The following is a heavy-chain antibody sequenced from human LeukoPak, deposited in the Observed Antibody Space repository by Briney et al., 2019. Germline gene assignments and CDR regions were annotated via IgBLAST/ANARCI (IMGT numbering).Heavy chain of an antibody. J-gene: IGHJ4*02. D-gene: IGHD3-22*01. V-gene: IGHV3-30-3*01. CDR1: GFTFSSYA. Sequence: GGSLRLSCAASGFTFSSYAMHWVRQAPGKGLEWVAVISYDGSNKYYADSVKGRFTISRDNSKNTLYLQMNSLRAEDTAVYYCAKVLYVLTMIVVPLDYWGQGTLVTVSS. CDR3: AKVLYVLTMIVVPLDY. CDR2: ISYDGSNK.